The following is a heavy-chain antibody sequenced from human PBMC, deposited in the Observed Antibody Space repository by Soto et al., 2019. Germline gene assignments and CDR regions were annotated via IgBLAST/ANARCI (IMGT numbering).Heavy chain of an antibody. CDR1: GFTFSASV. V-gene: IGHV3-30*03. D-gene: IGHD3-3*01. CDR3: VREEFEDGRGHFTN. J-gene: IGHJ4*02. Sequence: QVLLVESGGGVVQPGGSLRLSCAASGFTFSASVMHWLRQAPGKGLEWMAILSYGAKNKYYADSVKGRFTISRDISESTLYLQMDSLRTEDTAVYYCVREEFEDGRGHFTNWGQGTLVSVSS. CDR2: LSYGAKNK.